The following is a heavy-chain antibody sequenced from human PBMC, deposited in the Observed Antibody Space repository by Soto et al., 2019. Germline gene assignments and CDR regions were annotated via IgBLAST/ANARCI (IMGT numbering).Heavy chain of an antibody. CDR2: IIPIFCTA. D-gene: IGHD2-8*01. CDR1: GGTFSSYA. J-gene: IGHJ6*02. CDR3: AWEELDCTNGVCYFYYYYGIDV. V-gene: IGHV1-69*13. Sequence: SVKVSCKASGGTFSSYAISWVRQAPGQGLEWMGGIIPIFCTANYAQTFQGRVTITADESTSTAYMELSSLRSEDTAVYYCAWEELDCTNGVCYFYYYYGIDVWGQGTTVTVSS.